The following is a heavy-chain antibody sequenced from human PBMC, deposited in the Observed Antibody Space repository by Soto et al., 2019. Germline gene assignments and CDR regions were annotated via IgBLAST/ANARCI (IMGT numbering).Heavy chain of an antibody. CDR3: ARDRWFGESY. Sequence: QVQLQESGPGLVKPSETLSLTCTVSGGSISSYYWSWIRQPPGKGLEWIGYIYYSGSTNYNPSLKIRVTISVDTSKNQFSLKLSSVTAADTAVYYCARDRWFGESYWGQGTLVTVSS. CDR1: GGSISSYY. J-gene: IGHJ4*02. CDR2: IYYSGST. D-gene: IGHD3-10*01. V-gene: IGHV4-59*01.